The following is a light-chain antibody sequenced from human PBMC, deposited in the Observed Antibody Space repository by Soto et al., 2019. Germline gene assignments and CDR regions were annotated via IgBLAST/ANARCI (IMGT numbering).Light chain of an antibody. CDR2: GAS. CDR3: QQYANSRT. Sequence: EIVMTQSPATLSVSPGERATLSCRASQSVSSNLAWYQQKPGQAPRLLIYGASTRATGIPARFSGSGSGTDFTLTISRLEAEDFAVYYCQQYANSRTFGQGTKVDIK. CDR1: QSVSSN. V-gene: IGKV3-15*01. J-gene: IGKJ1*01.